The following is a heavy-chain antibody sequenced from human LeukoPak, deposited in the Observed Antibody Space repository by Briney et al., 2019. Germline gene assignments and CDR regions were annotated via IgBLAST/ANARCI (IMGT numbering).Heavy chain of an antibody. CDR1: GFTFNNYA. CDR2: ISWNSGSI. D-gene: IGHD6-13*01. V-gene: IGHV3-9*01. J-gene: IGHJ4*02. CDR3: AKEMPVYSSSWYGRWEYYFDY. Sequence: GGSLRLSCAASGFTFNNYAMHWVRQAPGKGLEWVSGISWNSGSIGYADSVKGRFTISRDNAKNSLYLQMNTLRTEDTALYYCAKEMPVYSSSWYGRWEYYFDYWGQGTLVTVSS.